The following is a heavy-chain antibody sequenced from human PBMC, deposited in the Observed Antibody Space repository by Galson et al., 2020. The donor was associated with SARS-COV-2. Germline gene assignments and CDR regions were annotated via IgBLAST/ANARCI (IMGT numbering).Heavy chain of an antibody. D-gene: IGHD3-16*01. CDR2: IKEEGSEK. J-gene: IGHJ3*02. V-gene: IGHV3-7*02. CDR3: WGGLNDFDI. Sequence: GGSLRLSCAASGFTLSRYWMAWVRQPPGKGLEWVANIKEEGSEKYYVDSVKGRFAISRDNAKNSLSLQMNSLRPEDTAVYYCWGGLNDFDIWGQGSMVTVSS. CDR1: GFTLSRYW.